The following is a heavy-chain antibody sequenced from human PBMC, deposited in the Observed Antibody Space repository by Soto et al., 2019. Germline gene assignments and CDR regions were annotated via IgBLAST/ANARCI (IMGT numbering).Heavy chain of an antibody. Sequence: QVQLVQSGAEVRKPGASVKVSCKASGYTFTSSGISWLRQAPGQGLEWMGWISTYNGDTNDAPKFQDRVTMTIDRSTSTAYMELRSLRSDDAAVYYCARAGAAPYYYYGMEVWGQGTRVTVSS. CDR3: ARAGAAPYYYYGMEV. CDR2: ISTYNGDT. CDR1: GYTFTSSG. V-gene: IGHV1-18*01. D-gene: IGHD2-15*01. J-gene: IGHJ6*02.